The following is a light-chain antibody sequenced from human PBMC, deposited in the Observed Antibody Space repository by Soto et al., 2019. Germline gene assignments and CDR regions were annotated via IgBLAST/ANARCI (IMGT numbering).Light chain of an antibody. CDR2: DAS. CDR1: QSVSSY. J-gene: IGKJ1*01. V-gene: IGKV3-11*01. CDR3: QQRSNWPRT. Sequence: EIVLTQSPATLSLSPGERATLSCRASQSVSSYLAWYQQKPGQAPRLLIYDASNRATGIPARFSGSGSGTDFTLTISSLEPEDFAVYYCQQRSNWPRTFGQGNKVDI.